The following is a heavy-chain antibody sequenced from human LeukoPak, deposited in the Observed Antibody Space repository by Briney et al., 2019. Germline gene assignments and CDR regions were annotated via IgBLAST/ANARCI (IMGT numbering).Heavy chain of an antibody. CDR3: AKDMALGSGSYYYGMDV. D-gene: IGHD3-10*01. CDR2: ISWNSGSV. CDR1: GFIFDDYA. Sequence: GGSLRLSCVASGFIFDDYAIHWVRQAPGKGLEWVSGISWNSGSVGYADSVKGRFTISRDNAKNSLYLQMNSLRAEDTALYYCAKDMALGSGSYYYGMDVWGQGTTVTVSS. V-gene: IGHV3-9*01. J-gene: IGHJ6*02.